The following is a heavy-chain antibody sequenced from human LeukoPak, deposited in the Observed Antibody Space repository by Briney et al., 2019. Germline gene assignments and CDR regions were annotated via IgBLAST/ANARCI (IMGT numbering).Heavy chain of an antibody. Sequence: PGGTLRLSCAASGFTFTDYGMTWVRQAPGKGLEWVSSISGSALSTYYADSVKGRFTISRDNSKNIVSLQMNSVRAEDTAVYYCAKDQKRGYSYGYLFYYYYMDVWGKGTTVTISS. J-gene: IGHJ6*03. CDR1: GFTFTDYG. D-gene: IGHD5-18*01. V-gene: IGHV3-23*01. CDR3: AKDQKRGYSYGYLFYYYYMDV. CDR2: ISGSALST.